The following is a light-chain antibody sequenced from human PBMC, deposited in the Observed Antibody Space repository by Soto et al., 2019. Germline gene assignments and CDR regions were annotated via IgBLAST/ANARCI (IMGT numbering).Light chain of an antibody. CDR2: GAS. J-gene: IGKJ1*01. CDR3: QQFNNWPRT. V-gene: IGKV3-15*01. CDR1: QSVTSN. Sequence: EIVLTQSPGTLSLSPGERATLSCRASQSVTSNYVAWYQQKPGQAPRLLIYGASTRATGVPARFSGSGSGTEFTLTISSLQSEDFAVYYCQQFNNWPRTFGQGTKV.